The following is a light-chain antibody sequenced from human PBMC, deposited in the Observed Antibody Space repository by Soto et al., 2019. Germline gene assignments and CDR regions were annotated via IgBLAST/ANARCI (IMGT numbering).Light chain of an antibody. CDR2: KTS. CDR3: QQYLSYPFT. V-gene: IGKV1-5*03. CDR1: QSISPW. Sequence: DIQMTQSPSTLSASAGDRVIITCRASQSISPWLAWYQQKPGKAPQVLIYKTSILQGGVPSRFSGSGSGTEFTLTISSLQPDDFAADYCQQYLSYPFTFGPETPVD. J-gene: IGKJ3*01.